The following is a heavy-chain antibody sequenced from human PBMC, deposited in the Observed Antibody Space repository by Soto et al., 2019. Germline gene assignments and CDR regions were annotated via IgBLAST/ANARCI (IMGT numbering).Heavy chain of an antibody. CDR3: ATWVDYGDYEGFDF. CDR1: GYSFSFYG. CDR2: INPSDGNR. Sequence: ASVKVSCKASGYSFSFYGINWVRQAPGQGLEWMGWINPSDGNRNFAQKFQGSVTMTRDTSITTAYLELSRLTPNDTATYFCATWVDYGDYEGFDFWGQGTLVTVSS. V-gene: IGHV1-2*04. J-gene: IGHJ4*02. D-gene: IGHD4-17*01.